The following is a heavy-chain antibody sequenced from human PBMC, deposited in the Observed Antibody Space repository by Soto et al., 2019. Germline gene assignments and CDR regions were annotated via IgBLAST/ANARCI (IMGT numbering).Heavy chain of an antibody. CDR3: ARASRSWYFNYGMDV. D-gene: IGHD6-13*01. Sequence: PGESLKISCKGSGYSFTSYWISWVRQMPGKGLEWMGRIDPSDSYTNYSPSFQGHVTISADKSISTAYLQWSSLKASDTAMYYCARASRSWYFNYGMDVWGQGTTVTVSS. CDR2: IDPSDSYT. J-gene: IGHJ6*02. CDR1: GYSFTSYW. V-gene: IGHV5-10-1*01.